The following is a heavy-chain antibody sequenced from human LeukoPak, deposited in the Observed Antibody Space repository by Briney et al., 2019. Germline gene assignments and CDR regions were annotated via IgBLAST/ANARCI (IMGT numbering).Heavy chain of an antibody. CDR2: ISSSGSTI. V-gene: IGHV3-48*03. Sequence: PGGSLRLSCAASGFTLSSYEMNWVRQAPGKGLEWVSYISSSGSTIYYADSVKGRFTISRDNAKNSLYLQMNSLRAEDTAVYYCARYDYSNYDDWFDPWGQGTLVTVSS. CDR3: ARYDYSNYDDWFDP. J-gene: IGHJ5*02. D-gene: IGHD4-11*01. CDR1: GFTLSSYE.